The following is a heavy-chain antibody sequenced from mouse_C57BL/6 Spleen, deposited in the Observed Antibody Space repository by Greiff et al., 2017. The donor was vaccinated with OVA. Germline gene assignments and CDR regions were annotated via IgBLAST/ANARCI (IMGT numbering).Heavy chain of an antibody. Sequence: VHVKQSGAELVKPGASVKLSCTASGFNIKDYYMHWVKQRTEQGLEWIGRIDPEDGETKYAPKFQGKATITADTSSNTAYLQLSSLTSEDTAVYYCASTYYGNYVGGAMDYWGQGTSVTVSS. V-gene: IGHV14-2*01. CDR3: ASTYYGNYVGGAMDY. J-gene: IGHJ4*01. CDR1: GFNIKDYY. CDR2: IDPEDGET. D-gene: IGHD2-10*01.